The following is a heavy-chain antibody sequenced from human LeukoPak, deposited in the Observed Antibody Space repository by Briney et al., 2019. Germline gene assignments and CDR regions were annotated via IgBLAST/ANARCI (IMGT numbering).Heavy chain of an antibody. V-gene: IGHV3-7*05. J-gene: IGHJ3*01. CDR1: GFSFSTSW. Sequence: GGSLRLSCVASGFSFSTSWMSWVRQAPGKGPEWVANIKEDGSEKSYVDSVKGRFTISRDNAKNSLYLEMDSLRVEDTAVYSCARGGVSQAAFDVWGQGTMVTVSS. CDR2: IKEDGSEK. CDR3: ARGGVSQAAFDV.